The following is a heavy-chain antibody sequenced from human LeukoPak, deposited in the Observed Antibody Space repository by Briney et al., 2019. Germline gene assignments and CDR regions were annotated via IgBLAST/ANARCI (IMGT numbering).Heavy chain of an antibody. V-gene: IGHV4-59*01. J-gene: IGHJ3*02. D-gene: IGHD2-15*01. Sequence: PSETLSLTCTVSGGSISSYYWSWIRQPPGKGLEWIGYIYYSGSTNYNPSLKSRVTISVDTSKNQFSLKLSSVTAADTAVYYCARGLGVAAFDIWGQGTMVTVSS. CDR1: GGSISSYY. CDR2: IYYSGST. CDR3: ARGLGVAAFDI.